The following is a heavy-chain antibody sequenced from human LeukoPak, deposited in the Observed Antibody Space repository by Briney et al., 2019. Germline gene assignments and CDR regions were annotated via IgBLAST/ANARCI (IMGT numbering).Heavy chain of an antibody. V-gene: IGHV5-51*01. CDR1: GYSFTSYW. CDR3: ARVTGQPNPGIAVAGTQPTYYYYMDV. D-gene: IGHD6-19*01. CDR2: IYPGDSDT. Sequence: GESLKISCKGSGYSFTSYWIGWVRQMPGKGLEWMGIIYPGDSDTRYSPSFQGQVTISADKSISTAYLQWSSLKASDTAMYYCARVTGQPNPGIAVAGTQPTYYYYMDVWGKGTTVTVSS. J-gene: IGHJ6*03.